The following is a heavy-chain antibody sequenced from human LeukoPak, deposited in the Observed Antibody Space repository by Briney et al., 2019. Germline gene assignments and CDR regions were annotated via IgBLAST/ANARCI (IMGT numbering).Heavy chain of an antibody. V-gene: IGHV4-59*01. Sequence: SETLSLTCTVSGGSISSYYWSWIRQPPGKGLEWIGYIYYSGSTNYNPSLKSRVTISVDTSKNQFSLKLSSVTAADTAVYYCARDVYRSERWFDPWGQGTLVTVS. CDR3: ARDVYRSERWFDP. CDR2: IYYSGST. J-gene: IGHJ5*02. D-gene: IGHD2-15*01. CDR1: GGSISSYY.